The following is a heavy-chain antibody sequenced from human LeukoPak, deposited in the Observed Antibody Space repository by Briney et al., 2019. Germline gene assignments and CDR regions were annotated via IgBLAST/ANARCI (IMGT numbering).Heavy chain of an antibody. Sequence: ASVKVSCKASGYTFTSSYMHWVRQAPGQGLEWMGWISAYNGNTNYAQKLQGRVTMTTDTSTSTAYMELRSLRSDDTAVYYCARDLGGYSGYELLDYWGQGTLVTVSS. CDR3: ARDLGGYSGYELLDY. CDR1: GYTFTSSY. J-gene: IGHJ4*02. D-gene: IGHD5-12*01. V-gene: IGHV1-18*04. CDR2: ISAYNGNT.